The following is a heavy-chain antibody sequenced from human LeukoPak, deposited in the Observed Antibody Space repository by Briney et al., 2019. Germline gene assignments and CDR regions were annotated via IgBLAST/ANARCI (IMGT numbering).Heavy chain of an antibody. D-gene: IGHD2/OR15-2a*01. CDR1: GFTFSSYA. J-gene: IGHJ4*02. CDR2: ISYDGSNK. Sequence: PGRSLRLSCAASGFTFSSYAMHWVRQAPGKGLEWVAVISYDGSNKYYADSVKGRFTISRDNSKNTLYLQMNSLRAEDTAVYYCARASMVLYYFDCWGQGTLVTVSS. V-gene: IGHV3-30*04. CDR3: ARASMVLYYFDC.